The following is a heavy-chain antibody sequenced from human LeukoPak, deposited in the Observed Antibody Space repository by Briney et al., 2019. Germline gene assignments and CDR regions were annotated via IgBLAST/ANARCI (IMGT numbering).Heavy chain of an antibody. D-gene: IGHD5-18*01. J-gene: IGHJ4*02. CDR2: INQDGSNT. Sequence: PGGSLRLSCAASGFTFSSVWMHWVRQTPGKGLVWVSRINQDGSNTNYADSVKGRFTISRDNAKNTLFLQMNSLRAEDTAVYYCATDRQYSYTYWGQGTLVTVSS. V-gene: IGHV3-74*01. CDR1: GFTFSSVW. CDR3: ATDRQYSYTY.